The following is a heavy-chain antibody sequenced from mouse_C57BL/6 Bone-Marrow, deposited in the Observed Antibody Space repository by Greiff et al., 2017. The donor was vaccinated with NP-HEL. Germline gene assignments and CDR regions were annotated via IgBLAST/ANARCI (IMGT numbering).Heavy chain of an antibody. CDR2: ISYDGSN. V-gene: IGHV3-6*01. Sequence: EVKLMESGPGLVNPSQSLSLTCSVTGYSITSGYYWNWIRQFPGNKLEWMGYISYDGSNNYNPSLKNRISITRDTSKNQFFLKLNSVTTEDTATYYCARAPNWDGDWYFDVWGTGTTVTVSS. J-gene: IGHJ1*03. CDR1: GYSITSGYY. D-gene: IGHD4-1*02. CDR3: ARAPNWDGDWYFDV.